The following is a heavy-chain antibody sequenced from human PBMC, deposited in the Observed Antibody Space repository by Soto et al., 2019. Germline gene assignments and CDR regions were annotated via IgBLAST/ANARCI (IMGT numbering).Heavy chain of an antibody. J-gene: IGHJ5*02. CDR3: ARHPSNPVLDDNWFDP. V-gene: IGHV4-39*01. CDR2: ISYSGST. D-gene: IGHD1-1*01. CDR1: GGSISSSSYY. Sequence: QLQLQESGPGLVKPSETLSLTCTVSGGSISSSSYYWGWIRQPPGKGLEWIGSISYSGSTYYNPSRKSRVTISVDTSTNQFYLKLSSVTAADTAVYYCARHPSNPVLDDNWFDPWGQGTLVTVSS.